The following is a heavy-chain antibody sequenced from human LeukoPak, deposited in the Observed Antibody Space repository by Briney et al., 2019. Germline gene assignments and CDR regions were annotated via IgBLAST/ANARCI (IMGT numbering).Heavy chain of an antibody. CDR2: IYYSGST. D-gene: IGHD6-13*01. CDR3: ARAIAASHLDY. CDR1: GGSISSYY. J-gene: IGHJ4*02. V-gene: IGHV4-59*08. Sequence: SETLSLTCTVSGGSISSYYWSWIRQPPGKGLEWIGYIYYSGSTYYNPSLKSRVTISVDTSKNQFSLKLSSVTAADTAVYYCARAIAASHLDYWGQGTLVTVSS.